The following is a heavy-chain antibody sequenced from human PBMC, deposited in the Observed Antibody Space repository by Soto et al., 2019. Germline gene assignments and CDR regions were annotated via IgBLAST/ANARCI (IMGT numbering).Heavy chain of an antibody. J-gene: IGHJ4*02. D-gene: IGHD5-12*01. CDR2: IRSKSYNYAT. Sequence: GGSLRLSCAASGFTFSGSAMHWVRQASGKGLEWVGRIRSKSYNYATEYGASVKGRFTISRDDSKNTAYLQMNSLKTEDTAVYYCTTGEYSGPPYCFAYWGQGTLVTVSS. CDR1: GFTFSGSA. CDR3: TTGEYSGPPYCFAY. V-gene: IGHV3-73*01.